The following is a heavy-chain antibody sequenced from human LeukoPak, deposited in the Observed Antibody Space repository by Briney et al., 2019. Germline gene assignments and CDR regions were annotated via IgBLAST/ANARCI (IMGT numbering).Heavy chain of an antibody. Sequence: ASVKVSCKVSGYTLTELSMHWVRQAPGKGLEWMGGFDPEDGETIYAQKFQGRGTMTEDTSTDTAYMELSSLRSEDTAVYYCATSNYNILTGSQIFDYWGQGTLVTVSS. CDR1: GYTLTELS. D-gene: IGHD3-9*01. J-gene: IGHJ4*02. CDR3: ATSNYNILTGSQIFDY. V-gene: IGHV1-24*01. CDR2: FDPEDGET.